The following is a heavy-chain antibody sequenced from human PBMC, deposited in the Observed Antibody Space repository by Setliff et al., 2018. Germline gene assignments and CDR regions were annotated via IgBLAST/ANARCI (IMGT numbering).Heavy chain of an antibody. CDR2: IHYSGST. V-gene: IGHV4-39*01. CDR1: GGSISSGSYY. D-gene: IGHD3-10*01. CDR3: ARHVGSRSRGYNYYYYYMDV. J-gene: IGHJ6*03. Sequence: SETLSLTCTVSGGSISSGSYYWGWIRQPPRKGLEWIGSIHYSGSTYYNPSRKSRVTISVDTSRNQFSLKLSSVTAADTAVYYCARHVGSRSRGYNYYYYYMDVWGKGTTVTVSS.